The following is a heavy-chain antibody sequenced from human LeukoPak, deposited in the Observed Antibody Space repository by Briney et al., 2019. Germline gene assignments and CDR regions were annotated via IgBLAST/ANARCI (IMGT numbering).Heavy chain of an antibody. CDR3: ARDLYYDFWSGYPNWFDP. CDR1: GWTFTGYY. J-gene: IGHJ5*02. Sequence: ASVKVSCKASGWTFTGYYMHWVRQAPGQGLEWMGRINPNSGGTNYAQKFQGRVTMTRDTSISTAYMELSRLRSDDTAVYYCARDLYYDFWSGYPNWFDPWGQGTLVTVSS. V-gene: IGHV1-2*06. CDR2: INPNSGGT. D-gene: IGHD3-3*01.